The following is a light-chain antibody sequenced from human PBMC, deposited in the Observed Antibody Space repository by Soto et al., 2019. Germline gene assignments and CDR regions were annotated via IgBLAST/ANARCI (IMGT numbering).Light chain of an antibody. CDR3: CSYAGSSTHV. CDR1: SSDVGSSNL. CDR2: EVS. Sequence: QSALTQPASVSGSPGQSITFSCTGTSSDVGSSNLVSWYQQHPGKAPKLLIYEVSKRPSGVSNRFSGSKPGNTASLTISGLQAEDEAEYYCCSYAGSSTHVFGTGTKVTVL. V-gene: IGLV2-23*02. J-gene: IGLJ1*01.